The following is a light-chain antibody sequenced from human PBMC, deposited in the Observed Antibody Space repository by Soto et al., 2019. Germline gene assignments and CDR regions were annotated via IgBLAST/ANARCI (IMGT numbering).Light chain of an antibody. J-gene: IGLJ3*02. V-gene: IGLV2-14*01. Sequence: QSVLTQPASVSGSPGQSITISCTGTSSDVGGYNYVSWYQQHPGKAPKLMIYEVSNRPSGVSNRFSGSKSAHTASLTISGLQAEDEADYYCSSYTSSNNFGVFGGGTKLTVL. CDR1: SSDVGGYNY. CDR3: SSYTSSNNFGV. CDR2: EVS.